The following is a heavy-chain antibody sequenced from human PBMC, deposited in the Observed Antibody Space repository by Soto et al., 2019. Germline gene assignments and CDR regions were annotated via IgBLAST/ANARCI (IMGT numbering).Heavy chain of an antibody. D-gene: IGHD5-12*01. CDR3: VKHSPIGSTFSGYHGIDY. CDR2: IVLLLDIT. J-gene: IGHJ4*02. Sequence: SVKVSCKASGGTFRNDIITWVRQAPGQGLEWMGRIVLLLDITNYAQKFQGRVTITADKSTGTGYIELNSLRSEDTAVYYCVKHSPIGSTFSGYHGIDYWGQGTLVTVSS. CDR1: GGTFRNDI. V-gene: IGHV1-69*02.